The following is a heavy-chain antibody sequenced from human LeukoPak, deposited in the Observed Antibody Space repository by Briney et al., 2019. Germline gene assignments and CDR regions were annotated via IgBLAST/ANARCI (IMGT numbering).Heavy chain of an antibody. Sequence: GGSLRLSCAASGFTVSSNYMSWVRQAPGKGLEWVSVIYSGGSTYYADSVKGRFTISRDNSENTLYLQMNSLRAEDTAVYYCARDLGVPAAMALDYWGQGTLVTVSS. CDR1: GFTVSSNY. CDR2: IYSGGST. D-gene: IGHD2-2*01. V-gene: IGHV3-53*01. J-gene: IGHJ4*02. CDR3: ARDLGVPAAMALDY.